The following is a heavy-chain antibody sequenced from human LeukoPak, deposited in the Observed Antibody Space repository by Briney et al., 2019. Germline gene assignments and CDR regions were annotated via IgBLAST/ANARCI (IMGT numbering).Heavy chain of an antibody. CDR1: GLTFNNFA. V-gene: IGHV3-21*01. CDR3: ARDSPYYDILTGYYIGYYYYGMDV. D-gene: IGHD3-9*01. J-gene: IGHJ6*02. CDR2: IEDGGHT. Sequence: GGSLRLSCAVSGLTFNNFAMSWVRQAPGKGLEWVSCIEDGGHTYYADSVKGRFTISRDNAKNSLYLQMNSLRAEDTAVYYCARDSPYYDILTGYYIGYYYYGMDVWGQGTTVTVSS.